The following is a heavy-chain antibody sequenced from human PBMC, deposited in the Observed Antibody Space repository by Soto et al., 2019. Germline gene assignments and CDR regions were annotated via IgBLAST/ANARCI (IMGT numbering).Heavy chain of an antibody. J-gene: IGHJ5*02. CDR2: INAGNGNT. D-gene: IGHD6-19*01. V-gene: IGHV1-3*01. CDR3: ARGPIAVAGGLDP. CDR1: GYTFTSYA. Sequence: ASAKVSCKASGYTFTSYAMHWVRQAPGQRLEWMGWINAGNGNTKYSQKFQGRVTITRDTSASTAYMELSSLRSEDTAVYYCARGPIAVAGGLDPWGQGTLVTVSS.